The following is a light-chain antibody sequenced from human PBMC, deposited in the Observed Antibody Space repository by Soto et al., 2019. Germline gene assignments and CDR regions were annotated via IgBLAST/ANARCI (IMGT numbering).Light chain of an antibody. CDR2: DVS. Sequence: QSALTQPASVSGSPGQSITISCTGTSSDVGGYNYVSWYQQHPGKAPKLMIYDVSNWPSGVSNRFSGSKSGNTASLTISGLQAEDEADYYCSSYTSSSTPNWVFGGGTKLTVL. V-gene: IGLV2-14*01. CDR3: SSYTSSSTPNWV. CDR1: SSDVGGYNY. J-gene: IGLJ3*02.